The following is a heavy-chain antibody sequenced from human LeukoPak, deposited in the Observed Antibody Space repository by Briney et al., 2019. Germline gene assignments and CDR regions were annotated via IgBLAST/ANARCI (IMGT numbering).Heavy chain of an antibody. V-gene: IGHV4-39*07. J-gene: IGHJ4*02. Sequence: PSETLSLTCTVPGGSISSSTYYWGWIRQSPGKGLEWIGSVHYSGGSYYSPSLKSRVTISLNTSKNQFSLKLSSVTAADTAVYYCARVTPAGAWLGYFDYWGQGTLVTVSS. CDR3: ARVTPAGAWLGYFDY. D-gene: IGHD6-19*01. CDR2: VHYSGGS. CDR1: GGSISSSTYY.